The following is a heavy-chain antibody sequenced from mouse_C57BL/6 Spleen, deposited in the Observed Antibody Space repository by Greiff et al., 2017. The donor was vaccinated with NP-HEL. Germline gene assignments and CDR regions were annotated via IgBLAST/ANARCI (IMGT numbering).Heavy chain of an antibody. CDR2: IRNKANGYTT. Sequence: EVKLVESGGGLVQPGGSLSLSCAASGFTFTDYYMSWVRQPPGKALEWLGFIRNKANGYTTEYSASVKGRFTISRDNSQSILYLQMNALRAEDSATYYCARLDYEYDGYYFDYWGQGTTLTVSS. CDR1: GFTFTDYY. D-gene: IGHD2-4*01. J-gene: IGHJ2*01. V-gene: IGHV7-3*01. CDR3: ARLDYEYDGYYFDY.